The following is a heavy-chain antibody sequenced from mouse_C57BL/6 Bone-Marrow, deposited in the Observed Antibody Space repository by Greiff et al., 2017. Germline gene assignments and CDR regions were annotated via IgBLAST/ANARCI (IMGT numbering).Heavy chain of an antibody. D-gene: IGHD2-5*01. Sequence: QVQLKESGPGLVQPSQSLSITCTVSGFSLTSYGVHWVRQSPGKGLEWLGVIWSGGSTDYNAAFISRLSISKDNSKSQVFFKMNSLQADDTAIYYCARNAYYSNYDWDGFAYWGQGTLVTVSA. J-gene: IGHJ3*01. CDR1: GFSLTSYG. CDR3: ARNAYYSNYDWDGFAY. CDR2: IWSGGST. V-gene: IGHV2-2*01.